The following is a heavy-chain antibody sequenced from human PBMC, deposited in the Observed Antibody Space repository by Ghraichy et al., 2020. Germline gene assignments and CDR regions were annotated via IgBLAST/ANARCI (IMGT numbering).Heavy chain of an antibody. CDR3: AKGSMYYYGSGTPAIYDMDV. J-gene: IGHJ6*02. CDR2: ISYDGSNK. Sequence: GGSLRLSCAASGFTFSIHGMHWVRQAPGKGLEWVALISYDGSNKYYADSVRGRFTISRDNSKNTLYLQMNSLRAEDTAVYYCAKGSMYYYGSGTPAIYDMDVWGQGTTVTVSS. D-gene: IGHD3-10*01. V-gene: IGHV3-30*18. CDR1: GFTFSIHG.